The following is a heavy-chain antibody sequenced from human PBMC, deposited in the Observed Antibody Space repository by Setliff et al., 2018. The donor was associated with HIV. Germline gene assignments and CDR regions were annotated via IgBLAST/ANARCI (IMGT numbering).Heavy chain of an antibody. Sequence: PSETLSLTCTVSGGSISSYYWSWIRQPPGKGLEWIGYIYTSGSTNYNPSLKSRVTISVDTSKNQFSLKLSSVTAADTAVYFCARSFPYYYESGGVYAMDVWGLGTTVTVSS. CDR2: IYTSGST. V-gene: IGHV4-4*09. J-gene: IGHJ6*02. CDR3: ARSFPYYYESGGVYAMDV. D-gene: IGHD3-22*01. CDR1: GGSISSYY.